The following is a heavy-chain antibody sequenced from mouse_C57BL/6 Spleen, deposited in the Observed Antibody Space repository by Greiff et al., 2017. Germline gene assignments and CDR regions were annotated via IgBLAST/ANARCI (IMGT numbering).Heavy chain of an antibody. J-gene: IGHJ2*01. CDR1: GYTFTSYW. CDR3: ARCSADYYFGY. Sequence: QVLLQQPGAELVKPGASVKLSCKASGYTFTSYWMQWVQQRPGQGLEWIGEIDPSDSYTNYNQKFKGKATLTVDTSSSTAYMHLSSLTSEDSAVYYCARCSADYYFGYWGQGTTLTVSS. V-gene: IGHV1-50*01. CDR2: IDPSDSYT.